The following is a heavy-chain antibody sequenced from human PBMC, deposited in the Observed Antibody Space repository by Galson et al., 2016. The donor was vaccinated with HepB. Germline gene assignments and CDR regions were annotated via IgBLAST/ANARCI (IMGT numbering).Heavy chain of an antibody. CDR2: ISAYNGYT. V-gene: IGHV1-18*01. Sequence: SVKVSCKASGGSFRSYIITWVRQAPGQGLEWMGWISAYNGYTNYAQKLQGRVTMTTHTSTSTVYMELRSLRSDDTAVYYCARGGGGTYFENYYYGMDVWGQGTIVTVSS. D-gene: IGHD1-26*01. J-gene: IGHJ6*02. CDR3: ARGGGGTYFENYYYGMDV. CDR1: GGSFRSYI.